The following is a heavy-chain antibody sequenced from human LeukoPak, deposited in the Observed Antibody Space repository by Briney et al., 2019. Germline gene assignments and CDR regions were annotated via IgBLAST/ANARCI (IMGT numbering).Heavy chain of an antibody. J-gene: IGHJ3*02. CDR2: NYYSGST. D-gene: IGHD2-2*01. V-gene: IGHV4-59*01. Sequence: SETLSLTCTVSGGSISSYYWSWIRQPPGKGLEWIGYNYYSGSTNYNPSLKSRVTISVGTSKNQFSLKLTSVTAADTAVYYCARDRSDQYAFDIWGQGTMVTVSS. CDR1: GGSISSYY. CDR3: ARDRSDQYAFDI.